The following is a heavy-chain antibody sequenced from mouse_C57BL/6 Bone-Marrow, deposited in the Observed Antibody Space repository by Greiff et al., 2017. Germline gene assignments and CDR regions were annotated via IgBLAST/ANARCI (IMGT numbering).Heavy chain of an antibody. J-gene: IGHJ1*03. CDR3: ARSDYDPWYFDV. CDR2: IHPNSGST. D-gene: IGHD2-4*01. V-gene: IGHV1-64*01. CDR1: GYTFTSYW. Sequence: QVQLQQPGAELVKPGASVQLSCKASGYTFTSYWMHWVKQRPGQGLEWIGMIHPNSGSTNYNEKFKSKATLTVDKSSSTAYMQLSSLTSEDSAVYYCARSDYDPWYFDVWGTGTTVTVSS.